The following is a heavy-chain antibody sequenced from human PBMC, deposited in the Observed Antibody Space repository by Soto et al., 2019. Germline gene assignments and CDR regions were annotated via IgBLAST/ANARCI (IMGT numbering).Heavy chain of an antibody. CDR3: ARDIIAAAGTPDY. V-gene: IGHV3-21*01. CDR1: GFTFSSYS. CDR2: ISSSSSYI. Sequence: PGGSLRLSCAASGFTFSSYSMNWVRQAPGKGLEWVSSISSSSSYIYYADSVKGRFTISRDNAKNSLYLQMNSLRAEDTAVYYCARDIIAAAGTPDYWGQGTLVTVSS. J-gene: IGHJ4*02. D-gene: IGHD6-13*01.